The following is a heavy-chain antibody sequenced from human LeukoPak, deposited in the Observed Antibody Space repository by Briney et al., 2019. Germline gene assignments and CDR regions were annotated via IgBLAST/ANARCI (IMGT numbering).Heavy chain of an antibody. CDR2: IKQDGNEE. CDR1: GFTFSRYW. V-gene: IGHV3-7*01. J-gene: IGHJ5*01. D-gene: IGHD3-10*01. CDR3: AKEGAYPIITYDS. Sequence: GGSLRLSCAASGFTFSRYWMNWVRQAPGKGLEWVANIKQDGNEEYYVDSVKGRFSISRDNAKNSLFLQMDSLRAEDTAVYYCAKEGAYPIITYDSWGQGALVTVSS.